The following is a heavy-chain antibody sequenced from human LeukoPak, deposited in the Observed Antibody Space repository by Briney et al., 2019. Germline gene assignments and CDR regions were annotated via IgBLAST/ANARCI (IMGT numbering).Heavy chain of an antibody. CDR2: ISYDGSNK. D-gene: IGHD6-13*01. Sequence: GGSLRLSCAASGFTFSSYAMHWVRQAPGKGLEWVAVISYDGSNKYYADSVKGRFTISRDNSKNTLYLQMNSLRAEDTAVYYCARHLNSSSWLVYFDYWGQGTLVTVSS. V-gene: IGHV3-30-3*01. CDR3: ARHLNSSSWLVYFDY. J-gene: IGHJ4*02. CDR1: GFTFSSYA.